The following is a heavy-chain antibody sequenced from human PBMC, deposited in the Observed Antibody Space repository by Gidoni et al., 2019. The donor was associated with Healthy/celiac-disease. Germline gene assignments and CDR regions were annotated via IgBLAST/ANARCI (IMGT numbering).Heavy chain of an antibody. Sequence: EVQLLESGGGLVQPGGSLRLSCAASGCTFRSYAMSWVSQAPGKGLGWVSAISGSGGSTDSADSVKGRFTISRDNSKNTLYLQMNSLRAEDTAVYYCATEEKTYYDFWSGYQKSPKDYWGQGTLVTVSS. CDR2: ISGSGGST. CDR1: GCTFRSYA. V-gene: IGHV3-23*01. CDR3: ATEEKTYYDFWSGYQKSPKDY. D-gene: IGHD3-3*01. J-gene: IGHJ4*02.